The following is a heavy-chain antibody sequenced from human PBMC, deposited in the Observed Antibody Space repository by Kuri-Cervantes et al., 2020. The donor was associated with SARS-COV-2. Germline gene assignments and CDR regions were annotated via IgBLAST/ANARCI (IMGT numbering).Heavy chain of an antibody. V-gene: IGHV4-39*07. D-gene: IGHD6-19*01. CDR2: INHSGST. J-gene: IGHJ4*02. CDR3: ARTSGRFSGWVY. Sequence: SETLSLTCTVSGGSISSSSYYWGWIRQPPGKGLEWIGEINHSGSTNYNPSLKSRVTISVDTSKNQFSLKLSSVTAADTAMYYCARTSGRFSGWVYWGQGTLVTVSS. CDR1: GGSISSSSYY.